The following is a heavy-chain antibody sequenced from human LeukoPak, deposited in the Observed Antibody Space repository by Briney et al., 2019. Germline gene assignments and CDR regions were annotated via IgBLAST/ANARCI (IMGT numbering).Heavy chain of an antibody. Sequence: GGSLRLSCAASGFTFSSYWMSWVRQAPGKGLEWVANIKQDGSEKYYVDSVKGRFTISRDSSKNTLYLQMNSLRAEDTAVYYCARESRAAAGTHYYYYYMDVWGKGTTVTVSS. CDR3: ARESRAAAGTHYYYYYMDV. CDR2: IKQDGSEK. J-gene: IGHJ6*03. D-gene: IGHD6-13*01. V-gene: IGHV3-7*01. CDR1: GFTFSSYW.